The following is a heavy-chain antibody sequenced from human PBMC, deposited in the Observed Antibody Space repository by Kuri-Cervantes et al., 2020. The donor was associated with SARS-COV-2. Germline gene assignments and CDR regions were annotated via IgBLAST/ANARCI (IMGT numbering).Heavy chain of an antibody. CDR3: ARDRGYGGLRYYFDY. V-gene: IGHV3-33*08. Sequence: GESLKISCAASGFTFSSYGMHWVRQAPGKGLEWVAVIWYDGSNKYYADSVKGRFTISRDNSKNTLYLQMNSLRAEDTAVYYCARDRGYGGLRYYFDYWGQGTTVTVSS. CDR2: IWYDGSNK. J-gene: IGHJ4*03. CDR1: GFTFSSYG. D-gene: IGHD5-12*01.